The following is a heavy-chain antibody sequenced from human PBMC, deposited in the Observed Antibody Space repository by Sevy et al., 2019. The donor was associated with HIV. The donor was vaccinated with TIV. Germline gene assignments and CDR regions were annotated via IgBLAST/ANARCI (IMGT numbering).Heavy chain of an antibody. V-gene: IGHV1-18*01. D-gene: IGHD3-22*01. CDR2: ISAYNGNT. J-gene: IGHJ6*03. CDR1: GYTFTSYG. CDR3: ARANRLDSSGYYEAPEVPYYYYYMDV. Sequence: ASVKVSCKASGYTFTSYGISWVRQAPGQGLEWMGWISAYNGNTNYAQKLQGRVTMTTDTSTSTAYMELRSLRSDDTAVYYCARANRLDSSGYYEAPEVPYYYYYMDVWGKGTTVTVSS.